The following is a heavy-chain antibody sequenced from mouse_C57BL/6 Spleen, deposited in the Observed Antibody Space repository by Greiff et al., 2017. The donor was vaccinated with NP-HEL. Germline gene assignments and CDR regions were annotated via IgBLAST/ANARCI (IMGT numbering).Heavy chain of an antibody. CDR1: GFTFSSYA. CDR2: ISDGGSYT. J-gene: IGHJ4*01. V-gene: IGHV5-4*01. CDR3: AREGGSSYLDY. Sequence: EVNLVESGGGLVKPGGSLKLSCAASGFTFSSYAMSWVRQTPEKRLEWVATISDGGSYTYYPDNVKGRFTISRDNAKNNLYLQMSHLKSEDTAMYYCAREGGSSYLDYWGQGTSVTVSS. D-gene: IGHD1-1*01.